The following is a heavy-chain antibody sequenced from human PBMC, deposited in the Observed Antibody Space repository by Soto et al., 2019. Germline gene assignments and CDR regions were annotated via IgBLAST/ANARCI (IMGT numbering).Heavy chain of an antibody. D-gene: IGHD3-10*01. Sequence: SETLSLTCTVSGGSISSNNYYWGWIRQPPGKGLEWIGSIYYSGSTYYNPSLKSRVTISVDTSKNQFSLKLSSVTAADTAVYYCARQGGSAPKENWFDPWGQGTLVTVSS. CDR1: GGSISSNNYY. V-gene: IGHV4-39*01. CDR3: ARQGGSAPKENWFDP. CDR2: IYYSGST. J-gene: IGHJ5*02.